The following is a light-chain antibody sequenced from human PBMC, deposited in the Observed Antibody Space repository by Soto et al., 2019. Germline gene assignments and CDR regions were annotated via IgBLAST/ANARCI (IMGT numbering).Light chain of an antibody. CDR3: SSYAGSNTSD. Sequence: QSALIQPPSVSGSPGESVAISCTGTSSDVGSYDYVSWYQQHPGTVPKPMIYNVNTQPSGVPDRFSGSKSGNTASMTISGLQAEDEADYYCSSYAGSNTSDFGTGTKVTVL. V-gene: IGLV2-11*01. J-gene: IGLJ1*01. CDR2: NVN. CDR1: SSDVGSYDY.